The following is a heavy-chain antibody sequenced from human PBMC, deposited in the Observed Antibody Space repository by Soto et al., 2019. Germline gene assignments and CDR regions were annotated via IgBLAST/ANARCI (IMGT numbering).Heavy chain of an antibody. D-gene: IGHD4-17*01. J-gene: IGHJ6*02. V-gene: IGHV1-18*01. CDR2: ISAHNGNK. CDR1: GYSFTNYD. CDR3: ARGGLAYFGMDV. Sequence: QLVQSEAEVKKPGASVKVSCKASGYSFTNYDISWVRQAPGQGLEWMAWISAHNGNKHYAEKFQGRVSTTTDTSTSTAYMEVRTVETDDTAVYYCARGGLAYFGMDVWGQGTRVTVS.